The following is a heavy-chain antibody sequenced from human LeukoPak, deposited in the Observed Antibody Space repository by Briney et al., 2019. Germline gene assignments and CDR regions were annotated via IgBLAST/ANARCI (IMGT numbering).Heavy chain of an antibody. D-gene: IGHD4-17*01. V-gene: IGHV3-23*01. J-gene: IGHJ3*02. CDR3: ARDPNGDYIGAFDM. CDR2: IRGGGGSA. Sequence: GGSRRLSCAASGFTFGNYWMHWVRQAPGKGPEWVSAIRGGGGSAFYADSVKGRFTISRDNSKYTLFLQMNSLRAEDTAVYYCARDPNGDYIGAFDMWGPGTMVTVSS. CDR1: GFTFGNYW.